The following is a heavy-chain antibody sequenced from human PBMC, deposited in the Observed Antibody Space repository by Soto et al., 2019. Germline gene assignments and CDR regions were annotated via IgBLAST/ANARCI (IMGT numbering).Heavy chain of an antibody. J-gene: IGHJ5*02. Sequence: PGGSLRLSCAASGFTFSSYAMSWVRQAPGKGLEWVSAISGSGGSTYYADSVKGRFTISRDNSKNTLYLQMNSLRAEDTAVYYCAKTLGYSNGWYEPANWFDPWGQGTLVTVSS. CDR1: GFTFSSYA. D-gene: IGHD6-19*01. V-gene: IGHV3-23*01. CDR2: ISGSGGST. CDR3: AKTLGYSNGWYEPANWFDP.